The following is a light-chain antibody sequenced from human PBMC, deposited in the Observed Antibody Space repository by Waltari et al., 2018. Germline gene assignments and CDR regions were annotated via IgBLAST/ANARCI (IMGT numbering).Light chain of an antibody. CDR3: SSFTTSSSWI. V-gene: IGLV2-14*03. Sequence: SALTQPASVSGSPGQSITISCTGTISDIGDYNHVSWYQQYPGQAPKLLIFDVSDRPPGVFDRFSGSKSGNTASLTISGLQAEDEADYYCSSFTTSSSWIFGGGTKLTVL. J-gene: IGLJ2*01. CDR2: DVS. CDR1: ISDIGDYNH.